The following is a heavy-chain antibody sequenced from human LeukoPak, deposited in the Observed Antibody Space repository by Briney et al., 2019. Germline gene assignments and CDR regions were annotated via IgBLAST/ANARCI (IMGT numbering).Heavy chain of an antibody. D-gene: IGHD2-15*01. CDR3: ARDRYCSGRSCYGPPDY. CDR1: GGSFSGHY. Sequence: SETLSLTCAVYGGSFSGHYWSWIRQPPGKGLEWIGEINHSGSPNYNPSLKSRVTISIDTSKNQFSLKLNSVTAADTAVYYCARDRYCSGRSCYGPPDYWGQGVLVTVSS. CDR2: INHSGSP. V-gene: IGHV4-34*01. J-gene: IGHJ4*02.